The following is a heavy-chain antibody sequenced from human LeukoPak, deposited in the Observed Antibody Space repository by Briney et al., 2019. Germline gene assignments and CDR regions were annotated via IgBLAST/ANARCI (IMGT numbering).Heavy chain of an antibody. CDR1: GFTFSSYW. Sequence: PGGSLRLSCAASGFTFSSYWMGWVRQAPGKGLEWVVNIKQDGSEKYYVDSVKGRFTISRDNAKNSLYLQMNSLRDEDTAVYYCARDRAYYYDSSGYYYFDHWGQGTLVTVSS. D-gene: IGHD3-22*01. J-gene: IGHJ4*02. CDR3: ARDRAYYYDSSGYYYFDH. CDR2: IKQDGSEK. V-gene: IGHV3-7*03.